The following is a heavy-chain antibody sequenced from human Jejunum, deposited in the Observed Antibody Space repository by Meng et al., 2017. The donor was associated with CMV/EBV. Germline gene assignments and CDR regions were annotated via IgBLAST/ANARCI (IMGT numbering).Heavy chain of an antibody. CDR1: GLRVSDNY. Sequence: SGLRVSDNYMVWVRQVAGKGLPWVSTLYTGGSAHYAPSVEGRFTISKDNSNNMVYLQMNSLGAEDTAVYYCAREQMGAWSGYFDYWGQGVLVTVSS. J-gene: IGHJ4*02. CDR2: LYTGGSA. V-gene: IGHV3-53*01. D-gene: IGHD3-3*01. CDR3: AREQMGAWSGYFDY.